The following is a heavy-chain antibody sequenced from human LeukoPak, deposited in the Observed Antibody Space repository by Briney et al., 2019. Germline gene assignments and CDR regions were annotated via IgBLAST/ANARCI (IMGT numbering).Heavy chain of an antibody. D-gene: IGHD3-9*01. V-gene: IGHV3-23*01. Sequence: GGSLRLSCAASGFTFSSYAMSWVRQAPGKGLEWVSAISGSGGSTNYADSVKGRFTISRDNSKNTLYLQMNSLRAEDTAVYYCTKDPVLRYFDWLLLPLGLFDYWGQGTLVTVSS. CDR1: GFTFSSYA. CDR3: TKDPVLRYFDWLLLPLGLFDY. CDR2: ISGSGGST. J-gene: IGHJ4*02.